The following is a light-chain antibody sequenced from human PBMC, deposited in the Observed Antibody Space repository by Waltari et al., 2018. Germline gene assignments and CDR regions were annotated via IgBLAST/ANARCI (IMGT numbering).Light chain of an antibody. V-gene: IGKV1-39*01. CDR2: AAS. Sequence: DIQMTQSPSSLSASVGDRAAITCRASQSVDNYLNGYRQRPGKAPELLTYAASSLQGGVPSRFTGSGYGTDFTLTISSLQSEDFATYYCQQSYSMPRTFGQGTKLEI. CDR3: QQSYSMPRT. CDR1: QSVDNY. J-gene: IGKJ2*01.